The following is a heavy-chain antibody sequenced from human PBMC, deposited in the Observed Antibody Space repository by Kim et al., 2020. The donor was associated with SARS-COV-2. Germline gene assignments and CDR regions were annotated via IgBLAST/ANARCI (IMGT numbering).Heavy chain of an antibody. D-gene: IGHD3-10*01. V-gene: IGHV3-23*02. Sequence: GETGKGRFTISRDNSKNTLYLQMNSLRDEDTAVYYCAKDFYGSGSYNFDYWGQGTLVTVSS. CDR3: AKDFYGSGSYNFDY. J-gene: IGHJ4*02.